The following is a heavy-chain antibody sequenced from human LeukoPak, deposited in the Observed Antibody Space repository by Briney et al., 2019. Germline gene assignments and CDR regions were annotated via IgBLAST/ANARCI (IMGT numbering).Heavy chain of an antibody. CDR1: GGTFSSYA. CDR2: ISAYNGNT. J-gene: IGHJ4*02. D-gene: IGHD2-2*01. CDR3: ARAYCSSTSCLGPDY. V-gene: IGHV1-18*01. Sequence: ASVKVSCKASGGTFSSYAISWVRQAPGQGLEWMGWISAYNGNTNYAQKVQGRVTMTTDTSTSTAYMELRSLRSDDTAMYHCARAYCSSTSCLGPDYWGQGTLVTVSS.